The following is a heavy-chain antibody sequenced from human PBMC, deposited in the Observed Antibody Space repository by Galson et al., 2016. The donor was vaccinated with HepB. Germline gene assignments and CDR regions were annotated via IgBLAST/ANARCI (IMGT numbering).Heavy chain of an antibody. CDR2: FSGSGLNT. CDR3: AKGQEVLRFLDWFEDYFDS. Sequence: SLRLSCAASGFTFTSYTMAWVRQTPGRGLECVATFSGSGLNTYYPESVRGRFTVSREISTSTLYLQMGSLRAEDTALYYCAKGQEVLRFLDWFEDYFDSWGQGTLVTVSS. J-gene: IGHJ4*02. V-gene: IGHV3-23*01. D-gene: IGHD3/OR15-3a*01. CDR1: GFTFTSYT.